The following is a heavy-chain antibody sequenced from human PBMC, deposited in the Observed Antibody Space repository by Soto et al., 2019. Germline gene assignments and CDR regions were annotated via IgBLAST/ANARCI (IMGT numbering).Heavy chain of an antibody. CDR2: ISAYNGNT. Sequence: QVQLVQSGGEVKKPGASVKVSCKASGYTFTGYGVSWVRQAPGQGLEWMGWISAYNGNTDYAQKLQGRVTMTTHTSTSTAYMELTSLRSDDTAVYYCARDKSGAVTSPGDYWGQGTLVTVSS. CDR3: ARDKSGAVTSPGDY. D-gene: IGHD2-8*02. V-gene: IGHV1-18*01. J-gene: IGHJ4*02. CDR1: GYTFTGYG.